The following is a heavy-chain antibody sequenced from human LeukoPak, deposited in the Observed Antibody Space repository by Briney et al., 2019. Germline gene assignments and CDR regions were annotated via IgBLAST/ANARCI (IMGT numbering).Heavy chain of an antibody. V-gene: IGHV3-23*01. J-gene: IGHJ4*02. CDR1: GFTFSDYY. CDR2: ISGSGGST. CDR3: ATAREYDFWSGEFDY. Sequence: GGSLRLSCAASGFTFSDYYMSWIRQAPGKGLEWVSAISGSGGSTYYADSVKGRFTISRDNSKNTLYLQMNSLRAEDTAVYYCATAREYDFWSGEFDYWGQGTLVTVSS. D-gene: IGHD3-3*01.